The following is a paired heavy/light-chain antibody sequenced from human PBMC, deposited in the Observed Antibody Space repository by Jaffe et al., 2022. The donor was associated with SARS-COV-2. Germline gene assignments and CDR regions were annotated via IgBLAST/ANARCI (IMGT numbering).Light chain of an antibody. CDR2: RDR. CDR1: NIGSKN. Sequence: SYELTQPLSLSVALGQTARLTCGGNNIGSKNVHWYQQRPGQAPLLVMYRDRNRPSGIPERFSGSSSGDTATLTISRAQAGDEADYFCQLWDNRTAVFGGGTKLTVL. V-gene: IGLV3-9*01. CDR3: QLWDNRTAV. J-gene: IGLJ3*02.
Heavy chain of an antibody. D-gene: IGHD3-16*01. CDR3: AKDAGEPVPDNYYMAV. Sequence: EVQLVESGGVAVQPGGSLRLSCAASGFRFDDYPMHWVRQVPGKGLEWVSLISWDGSSTYYADSVKGRFTISRDNAKNSLYLQMNSLTAEDTALYYCAKDAGEPVPDNYYMAVWGKGTPVTVSS. CDR2: ISWDGSST. V-gene: IGHV3-43D*03. J-gene: IGHJ6*03. CDR1: GFRFDDYP.